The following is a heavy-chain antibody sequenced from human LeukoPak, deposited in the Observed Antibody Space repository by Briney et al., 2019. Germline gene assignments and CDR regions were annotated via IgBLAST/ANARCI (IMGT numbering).Heavy chain of an antibody. CDR1: GFTVSSNY. Sequence: GGSLRLSCAASGFTVSSNYMSWVRQAPGKGLEWVSVIYSGGSTYYADSVKGRFTISRDNSKNTLYLQMNSLKTEDTAVYYCTTDLVFLASDIVVVPAALGAFDIWGQGTMVTVSS. V-gene: IGHV3-53*01. D-gene: IGHD2-2*01. CDR3: TTDLVFLASDIVVVPAALGAFDI. CDR2: IYSGGST. J-gene: IGHJ3*02.